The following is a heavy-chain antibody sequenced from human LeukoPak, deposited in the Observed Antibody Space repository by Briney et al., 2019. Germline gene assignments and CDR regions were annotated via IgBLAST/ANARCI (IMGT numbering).Heavy chain of an antibody. CDR3: ATSLAVWMYYFDY. CDR1: GGTFSSYA. CDR2: IIPIFGTA. Sequence: ASVKVSCKASGGTFSSYAISWVRQAPGQGLEWMGGIIPIFGTANYAQKFQGRVTITADESTSTAYMELSSLRSEDTAVYYCATSLAVWMYYFDYWGQGTLVTVSS. V-gene: IGHV1-69*13. D-gene: IGHD3-16*01. J-gene: IGHJ4*02.